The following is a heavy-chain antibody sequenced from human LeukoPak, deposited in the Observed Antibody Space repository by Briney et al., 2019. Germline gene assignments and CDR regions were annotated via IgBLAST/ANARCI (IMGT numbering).Heavy chain of an antibody. CDR2: ISSSGSSI. V-gene: IGHV3-11*01. J-gene: IGHJ4*02. D-gene: IGHD3-22*01. Sequence: GGSLRLSCSASGFTFSTYWMGWVRQAPGKGLEWVSYISSSGSSIYYADSVKGRFTISRDNAKKSLYLQMNSLRAEDTAVYYCTKSRHYYDSSGYLTFGYWGQGTLVTVSS. CDR1: GFTFSTYW. CDR3: TKSRHYYDSSGYLTFGY.